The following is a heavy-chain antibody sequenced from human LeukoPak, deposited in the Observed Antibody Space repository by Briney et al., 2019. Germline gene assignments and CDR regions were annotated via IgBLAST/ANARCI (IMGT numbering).Heavy chain of an antibody. J-gene: IGHJ3*01. Sequence: GGSLRLSCAASGFTFSSYWMSWVRQPLGKGLEGVANIREDGSEKDYVDSVKGRFTISRDNAKKSVYLQMNSLRVEDTAVYYCARGSGKGTILWGQGTMVTVSS. CDR1: GFTFSSYW. V-gene: IGHV3-7*01. CDR3: ARGSGKGTIL. CDR2: IREDGSEK. D-gene: IGHD3-3*01.